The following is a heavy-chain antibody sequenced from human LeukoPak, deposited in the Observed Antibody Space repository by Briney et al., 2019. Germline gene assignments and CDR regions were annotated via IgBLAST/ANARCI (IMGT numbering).Heavy chain of an antibody. D-gene: IGHD1-20*01. CDR3: ARVYNWNDSDY. V-gene: IGHV3-7*01. Sequence: PGGSLRLSCAASGFTFSGYWMTWVRQAPGKGLEWVATIKPDGSDQYYVDSLRGRFTISRDNTKNSLYLQMNSLRAEDTAVYYCARVYNWNDSDYWGQGTLVTVSS. J-gene: IGHJ4*02. CDR1: GFTFSGYW. CDR2: IKPDGSDQ.